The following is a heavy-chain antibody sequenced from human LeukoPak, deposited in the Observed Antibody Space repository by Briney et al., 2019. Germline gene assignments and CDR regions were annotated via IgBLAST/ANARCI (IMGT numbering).Heavy chain of an antibody. CDR3: VTAAGLKLDAFDI. V-gene: IGHV3-74*01. Sequence: GGSLRLSCAASGFTFSSYWMHWVRQAPGKGLVWVSRINSDGSNTSYADSVKGRFTISRDNAKNTLYLQMNSLRAEDTAVYYCVTAAGLKLDAFDIWGQGTMVTVSS. D-gene: IGHD6-13*01. CDR2: INSDGSNT. CDR1: GFTFSSYW. J-gene: IGHJ3*02.